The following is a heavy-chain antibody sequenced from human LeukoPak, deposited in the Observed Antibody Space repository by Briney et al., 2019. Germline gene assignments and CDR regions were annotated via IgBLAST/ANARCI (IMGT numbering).Heavy chain of an antibody. Sequence: SETLSLTCAVYGGSFSGYYWSWIRQPPGKGLEWIGEINHSGSTNYNPSLKSRVTISVDTSKNQFSLKLSSVTAADTAVYYCARGDRSYSSSWTRWFDPWGQGTLVTVSS. CDR3: ARGDRSYSSSWTRWFDP. J-gene: IGHJ5*02. D-gene: IGHD6-13*01. CDR1: GGSFSGYY. CDR2: INHSGST. V-gene: IGHV4-34*01.